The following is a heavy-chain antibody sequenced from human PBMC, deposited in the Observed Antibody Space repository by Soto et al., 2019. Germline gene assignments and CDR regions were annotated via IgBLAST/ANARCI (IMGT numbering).Heavy chain of an antibody. D-gene: IGHD3-10*01. V-gene: IGHV1-2*02. CDR1: GYTFTGYY. Sequence: ASVKVSFKASGYTFTGYYMHWLRQAPGQGLEWMGWINPNSGGTNYAQKFQGRVTMTRDTSISTAYMELSRLRSDDTAVYYCARDGLWFGVPYGMDVWGQGTTVTVSS. CDR3: ARDGLWFGVPYGMDV. CDR2: INPNSGGT. J-gene: IGHJ6*02.